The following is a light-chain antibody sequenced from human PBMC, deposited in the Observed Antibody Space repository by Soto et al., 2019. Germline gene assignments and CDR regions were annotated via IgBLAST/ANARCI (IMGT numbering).Light chain of an antibody. Sequence: QGVVTQPPSVSGAPGQRVTISCTGSSDNIGAGYDVHWYQQLPGTAPKLLIFGNNNRPSGVPDRFSGSKSGTSASLAITGLQAEDEADYYCQSYDSSLSGWVFGGGTQLTVL. J-gene: IGLJ3*02. CDR3: QSYDSSLSGWV. CDR1: SDNIGAGYD. V-gene: IGLV1-40*01. CDR2: GNN.